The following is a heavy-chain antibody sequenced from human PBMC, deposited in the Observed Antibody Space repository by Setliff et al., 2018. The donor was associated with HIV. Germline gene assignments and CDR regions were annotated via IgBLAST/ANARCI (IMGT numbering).Heavy chain of an antibody. CDR3: ARMGAARPLYYYGMDV. D-gene: IGHD6-6*01. CDR2: SYHSGSP. Sequence: SETLSLTCTVSGGSISNYYWSWIRQHPGKGLEWIGYSYHSGSPSYNPSLKSRTTISVDTSKNEFSLKLSSVTAADTAVYYCARMGAARPLYYYGMDVWGRGTTVTVSS. J-gene: IGHJ6*02. V-gene: IGHV4-59*06. CDR1: GGSISNYY.